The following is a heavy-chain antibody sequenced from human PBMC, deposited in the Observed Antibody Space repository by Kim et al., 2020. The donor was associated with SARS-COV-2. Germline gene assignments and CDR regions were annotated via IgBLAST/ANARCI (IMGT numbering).Heavy chain of an antibody. J-gene: IGHJ3*02. CDR1: GFTFSSYA. Sequence: GGSLRLSCAASGFTFSSYALHWVRQAPGKGLEWVAVISYDGSNKYYADSVKGRFTISRDNSKNTLYLQMNSLRAEDTAVYYCAREKWGGAFDIWGQGTMVTVS. D-gene: IGHD1-26*01. V-gene: IGHV3-30-3*01. CDR2: ISYDGSNK. CDR3: AREKWGGAFDI.